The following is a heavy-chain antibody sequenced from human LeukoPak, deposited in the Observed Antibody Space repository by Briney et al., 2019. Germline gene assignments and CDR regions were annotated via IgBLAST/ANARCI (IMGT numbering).Heavy chain of an antibody. CDR3: ARAKSSYYNYYYMDV. Sequence: ASVKVSCKASGGIFSSSTINRVRHAPGQGFEWMEIINPSGGSTSYAQKFQGRVTMTRDMSTSTVYMELSSLRSEDTAVYYCARAKSSYYNYYYMDVWGKGTTVTVSS. D-gene: IGHD6-6*01. CDR2: INPSGGST. V-gene: IGHV1-46*01. J-gene: IGHJ6*03. CDR1: GGIFSSST.